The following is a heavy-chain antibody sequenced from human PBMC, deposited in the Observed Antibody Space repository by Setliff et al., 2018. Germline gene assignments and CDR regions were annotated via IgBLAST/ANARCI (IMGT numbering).Heavy chain of an antibody. J-gene: IGHJ4*02. D-gene: IGHD6-13*01. V-gene: IGHV1-18*01. CDR3: ARADYSSSLHYFDC. Sequence: ASVKVSCKASGGTFSCYAISWARQAPGQGLEWMGWISGHNGDTKLAQNFQGRVTVTTDTFTNTGYMELRSLRSDDTAFYYCARADYSSSLHYFDCWGQGTLVTVSS. CDR1: GGTFSCYA. CDR2: ISGHNGDT.